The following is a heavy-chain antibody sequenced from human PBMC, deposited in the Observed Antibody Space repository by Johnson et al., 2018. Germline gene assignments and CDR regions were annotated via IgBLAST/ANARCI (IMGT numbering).Heavy chain of an antibody. CDR2: IRRSDTDI. CDR3: ARAQAVQH. V-gene: IGHV3-11*04. J-gene: IGHJ1*01. CDR1: DFNFSDYY. Sequence: QVQLGESGGGVVQPGGSLRLSCAASDFNFSDYYMNLIRQAPGKGLEWVSYIRRSDTDIYYADAVKGRITISRDNDKNSLYLQMNSLRAEATAGYYCARAQAVQHWGQGTLVTVTS.